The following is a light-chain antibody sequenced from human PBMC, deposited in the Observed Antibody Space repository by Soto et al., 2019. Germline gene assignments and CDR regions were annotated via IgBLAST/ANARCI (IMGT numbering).Light chain of an antibody. Sequence: EIVLTQSPGTLSLSPGERATLSCRAGQSVSSNNLAWYQQRPGQAPRVVIYGASTRATGIPERFSGSGSGTDFILTISSLEPEDFAIYYCQQRSNWITFGQGTRLEIK. CDR1: QSVSSNN. V-gene: IGKV3D-20*02. J-gene: IGKJ5*01. CDR3: QQRSNWIT. CDR2: GAS.